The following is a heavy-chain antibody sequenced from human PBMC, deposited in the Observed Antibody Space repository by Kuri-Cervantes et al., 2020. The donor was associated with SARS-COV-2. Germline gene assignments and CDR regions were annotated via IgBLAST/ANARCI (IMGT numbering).Heavy chain of an antibody. J-gene: IGHJ4*02. Sequence: SETLSLTCTVSGGSISSHYWSWIRQPPGKGLEWIGYIYYSGSTNYNPSLKSRVTISVDTSKNQFSLKLSSVTAADTAVYYCATARDIVVVPAASLEIWGQGTLVTVSS. V-gene: IGHV4-59*08. CDR2: IYYSGST. CDR3: ATARDIVVVPAASLEI. CDR1: GGSISSHY. D-gene: IGHD2-2*01.